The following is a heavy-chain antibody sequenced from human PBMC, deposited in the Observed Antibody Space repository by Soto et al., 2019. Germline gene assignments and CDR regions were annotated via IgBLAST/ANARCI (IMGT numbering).Heavy chain of an antibody. J-gene: IGHJ4*02. CDR2: IKQDGSEK. Sequence: EVQLVESGGGLVQPGGSLRLSCAASGFTFSSYWMSWVRQAPGKGLEWVANIKQDGSEKYYVDSVKGRFTISRDNAKNSLYLQMNSLRAEDTAVYYCASGMYSSSRYFDYWGQGTLVTVSS. V-gene: IGHV3-7*01. D-gene: IGHD6-13*01. CDR3: ASGMYSSSRYFDY. CDR1: GFTFSSYW.